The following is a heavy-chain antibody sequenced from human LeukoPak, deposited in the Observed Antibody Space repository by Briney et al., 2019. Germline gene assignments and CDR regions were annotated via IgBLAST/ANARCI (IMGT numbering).Heavy chain of an antibody. J-gene: IGHJ4*02. CDR1: GGSFSSST. Sequence: ASVKVSCKASGGSFSSSTLSWVRQAPGQGLEWMGGIIPIFGTASYAQKFQGRVTVTTDESTSTVYMELSSLRSEDTAVYYCARDGIEQQLEDFDYWGQGTLVTVSS. V-gene: IGHV1-69*05. CDR2: IIPIFGTA. CDR3: ARDGIEQQLEDFDY. D-gene: IGHD6-13*01.